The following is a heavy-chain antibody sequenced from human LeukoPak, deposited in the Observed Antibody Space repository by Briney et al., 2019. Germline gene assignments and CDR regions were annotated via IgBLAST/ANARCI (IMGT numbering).Heavy chain of an antibody. J-gene: IGHJ4*02. V-gene: IGHV1-2*02. CDR3: AGGYDY. CDR1: GGTLSSYA. Sequence: PSVNVSCKPSGGTLSSYAISWLRQAPGQGREWMGWTNPNRGGTNSAQTFQGRVNMHRDTSISKASVELSRLRSHDTGVYYCAGGYDYWGQGTLVTVSS. CDR2: TNPNRGGT.